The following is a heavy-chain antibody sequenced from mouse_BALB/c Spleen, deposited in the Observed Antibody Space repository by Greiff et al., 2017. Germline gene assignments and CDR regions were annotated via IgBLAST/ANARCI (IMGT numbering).Heavy chain of an antibody. CDR3: ARVPHYYGSRDWYFDV. CDR2: ISSGGSYT. D-gene: IGHD1-1*01. CDR1: GFTFSSYA. V-gene: IGHV5-9-4*01. J-gene: IGHJ1*01. Sequence: EVMLVESGGGLVKPGGSLKLSCAASGFTFSSYAMSWVRQSPEKRLEWVAEISSGGSYTYYPDTVTGRFTISRDNAKNTLYLVMSSLRSEDTAMYYCARVPHYYGSRDWYFDVWGAGTTVTVSS.